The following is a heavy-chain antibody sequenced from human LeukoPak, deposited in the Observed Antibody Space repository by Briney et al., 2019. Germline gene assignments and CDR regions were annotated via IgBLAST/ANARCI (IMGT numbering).Heavy chain of an antibody. Sequence: SETLSLTCSVSNASIISSSYYWGWIRQPPGKGLEWIGSIYYRGRTYYNPSLKIRVTISADTSKNQFSLKLSSVTAADTAVYYCASRTISSGYRDAFDIWGQGTMVTVSS. V-gene: IGHV4-39*07. J-gene: IGHJ3*02. CDR3: ASRTISSGYRDAFDI. CDR2: IYYRGRT. CDR1: NASIISSSYY. D-gene: IGHD3-22*01.